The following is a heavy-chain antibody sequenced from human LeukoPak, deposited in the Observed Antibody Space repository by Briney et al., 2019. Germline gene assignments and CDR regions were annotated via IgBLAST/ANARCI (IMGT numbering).Heavy chain of an antibody. CDR3: ARLPLDTAMVTDY. CDR2: IFYSGTT. J-gene: IGHJ4*02. Sequence: PSETLSLTCTVSGGSTSSSSYYWGWIRQPPGKGLEWIGNIFYSGTTYYNPSLKSRVAIAVDTSRNQFSLKLSSVTTADTAVYYCARLPLDTAMVTDYWAREPWSPSPQ. CDR1: GGSTSSSSYY. V-gene: IGHV4-39*01. D-gene: IGHD5-18*01.